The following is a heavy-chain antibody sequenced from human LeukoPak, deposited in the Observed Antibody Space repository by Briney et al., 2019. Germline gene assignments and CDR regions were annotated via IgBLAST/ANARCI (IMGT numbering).Heavy chain of an antibody. CDR2: INNVAAAT. J-gene: IGHJ4*01. D-gene: IGHD5/OR15-5a*01. CDR3: ARSGYSVGYWYFFDL. V-gene: IGHV3-48*03. Sequence: GGSLRLSCAASGFTFSSYDMNWVRQAPGKGPEWVSFINNVAAATYYADSVEGRFIISRDNANNSLYLQMNSLRADDTAVYYCARSGYSVGYWYFFDLWGQEPWSPSPQ. CDR1: GFTFSSYD.